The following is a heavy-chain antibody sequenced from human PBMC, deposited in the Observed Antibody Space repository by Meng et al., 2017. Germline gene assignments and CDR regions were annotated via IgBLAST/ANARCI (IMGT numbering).Heavy chain of an antibody. CDR2: ISSSGSNI. CDR1: GFTFSSYE. Sequence: GESLKISCAASGFTFSSYEMNWVRQAPGKGLEWVSYISSSGSNIYYAGSVKGRFTISRDNAKNSLYLQMNSLRAEDTAVYYCAILAAEGLWFGELYYFDYWGQGTLVTVSS. J-gene: IGHJ4*02. CDR3: AILAAEGLWFGELYYFDY. D-gene: IGHD3-10*01. V-gene: IGHV3-48*03.